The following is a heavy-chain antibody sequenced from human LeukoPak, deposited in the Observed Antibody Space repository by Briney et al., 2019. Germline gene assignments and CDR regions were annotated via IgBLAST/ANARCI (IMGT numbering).Heavy chain of an antibody. CDR3: ARDLSPWETRNPDAFDI. V-gene: IGHV3-53*01. J-gene: IGHJ3*02. D-gene: IGHD1-14*01. CDR1: GFTVSSNY. CDR2: IYSGGST. Sequence: GGSLRLSCAASGFTVSSNYMSWVRQAPGKGLEWVSVIYSGGSTYYADSVKGRFSISRDNSKNTLYLQMNSLRAEDTAVYYCARDLSPWETRNPDAFDIWGQGAMVTVSS.